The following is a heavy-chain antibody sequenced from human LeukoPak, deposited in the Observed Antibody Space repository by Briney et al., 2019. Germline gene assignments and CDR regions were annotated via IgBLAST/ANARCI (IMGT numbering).Heavy chain of an antibody. CDR2: ISYGGSNK. CDR3: ARDSPIAVAGLDY. CDR1: GFTFSSYA. D-gene: IGHD6-19*01. J-gene: IGHJ4*02. V-gene: IGHV3-30*01. Sequence: GGSLRLPCAASGFTFSSYAMHWVRQAPGKGLEWVAVISYGGSNKYYADSVKGRFTISRDNSKNTLYLQMNSLRAEDTAVYYCARDSPIAVAGLDYWGQGTLVTVSS.